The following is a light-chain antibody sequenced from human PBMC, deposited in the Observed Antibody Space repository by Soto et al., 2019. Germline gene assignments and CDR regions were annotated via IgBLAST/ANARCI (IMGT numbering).Light chain of an antibody. J-gene: IGKJ4*01. Sequence: DIQMTQSPSSLSATVGDRVTITCRASQSISTFLNWYQHRPGKAPKLLIYSASTLQSGVPPRFSGSGSGTDFTLTISSLQPEDFATYYCQQSYNTLTFGGGTEVEIK. V-gene: IGKV1-39*01. CDR1: QSISTF. CDR3: QQSYNTLT. CDR2: SAS.